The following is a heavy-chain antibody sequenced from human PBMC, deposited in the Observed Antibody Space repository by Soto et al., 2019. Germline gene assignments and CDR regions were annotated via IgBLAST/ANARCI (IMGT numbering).Heavy chain of an antibody. D-gene: IGHD3-3*01. CDR3: ARDRDHYDFWSGYYN. J-gene: IGHJ4*02. V-gene: IGHV1-46*01. CDR1: GYTFTSYY. CDR2: INPSGGST. Sequence: GASVKVSCKASGYTFTSYYMHWVRQAPGRGLEWMGIINPSGGSTSYAQKFQGRVTMTRDTSTSTVYMELSSLRSEDTAVYYCARDRDHYDFWSGYYNWGQGTLVTVSS.